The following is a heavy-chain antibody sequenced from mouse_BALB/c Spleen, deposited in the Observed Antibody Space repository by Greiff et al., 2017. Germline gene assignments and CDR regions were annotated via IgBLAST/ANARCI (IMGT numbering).Heavy chain of an antibody. J-gene: IGHJ2*01. Sequence: QVQLQQPGAELVKPGTSVKLSCKASGYNFTSYWINWVKLRPGQGLEWIGDIYPGSGSTNYNEKFKSKATLTVDTSSSTAYMQLSSLASEDSALYYCARYGNYQYYFDYWGLGTTLTVSS. CDR1: GYNFTSYW. CDR2: IYPGSGST. CDR3: ARYGNYQYYFDY. V-gene: IGHV1-55*01. D-gene: IGHD2-1*01.